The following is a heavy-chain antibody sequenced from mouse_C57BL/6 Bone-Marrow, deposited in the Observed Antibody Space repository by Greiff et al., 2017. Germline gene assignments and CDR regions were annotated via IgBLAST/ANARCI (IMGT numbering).Heavy chain of an antibody. CDR2: ISSGGSYT. V-gene: IGHV5-6*02. CDR3: ARHGEGVTTHFDY. Sequence: DVKLVESGGDLVKPGGSLKLSCAASGFTFSSYGMSWVRQTPDKRLEWVATISSGGSYTYYPDSVKGRFTISRDNAKNTLYLQMSSLKSEDTAMYYCARHGEGVTTHFDYWGQGTTLTVSS. CDR1: GFTFSSYG. D-gene: IGHD2-2*01. J-gene: IGHJ2*01.